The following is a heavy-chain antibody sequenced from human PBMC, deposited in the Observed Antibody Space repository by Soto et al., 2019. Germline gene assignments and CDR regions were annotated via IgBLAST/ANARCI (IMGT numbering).Heavy chain of an antibody. Sequence: QVQLVQSGAEVKKPGSSVTVSCKASGGTFSSYTISWVRQAPGQGLEWVSGNSPIFGTPMYTQKFQDRVTITSYYSTMTAYTEMNSLTSDDTAVYYGATVVLGSRLSLDYWGQGTLVTISS. J-gene: IGHJ4*02. V-gene: IGHV1-69*01. CDR1: GGTFSSYT. CDR3: ATVVLGSRLSLDY. CDR2: NSPIFGTP. D-gene: IGHD3-16*01.